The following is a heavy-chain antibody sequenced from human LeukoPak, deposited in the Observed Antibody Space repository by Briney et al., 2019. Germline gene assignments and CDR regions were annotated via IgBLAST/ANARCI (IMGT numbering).Heavy chain of an antibody. CDR1: GFTFSSCA. J-gene: IGHJ4*02. D-gene: IGHD6-19*01. CDR3: AKGSSRGGMGAVDY. CDR2: ISGSGGYT. V-gene: IGHV3-23*01. Sequence: GGSLRLSCAASGFTFSSCAMSWVRQAPGKGLEWVSAISGSGGYTYYADSVEGRFTISRDNSKNTLYLQVNSLRAEDTAVYYCAKGSSRGGMGAVDYWGQGTLVSVSA.